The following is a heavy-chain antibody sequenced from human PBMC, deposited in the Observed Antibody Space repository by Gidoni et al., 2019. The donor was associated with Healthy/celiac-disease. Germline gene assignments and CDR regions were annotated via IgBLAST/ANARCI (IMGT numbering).Heavy chain of an antibody. CDR1: GFTFRSYA. CDR2: ISYDGSNK. J-gene: IGHJ4*02. D-gene: IGHD6-13*01. CDR3: AREAAAGFDY. V-gene: IGHV3-30*01. Sequence: QVQLVESGGGVVQPGRSLRLSCAASGFTFRSYAMHWVRQAPGKGLEWVAVISYDGSNKYYADSVKGRFTISRDNSKNTLYLQMNSLRAEDTAVYYCAREAAAGFDYWGQGTLVTVSS.